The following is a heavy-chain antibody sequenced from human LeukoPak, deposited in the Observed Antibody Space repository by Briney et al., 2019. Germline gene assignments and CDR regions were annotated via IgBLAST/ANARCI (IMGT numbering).Heavy chain of an antibody. CDR1: GGSISSSSYY. CDR2: IYYSGST. J-gene: IGHJ2*01. V-gene: IGHV4-39*01. CDR3: ARSRAYYYGSGSWDFDL. Sequence: PSETLSLTCTVSGGSISSSSYYWAWIRQPPGEGLEWIGTIYYSGSTYYNPSLKSRVTISVDTPKNQFSLRVSSVTAADTAVYYCARSRAYYYGSGSWDFDLWGRGTLVTVSS. D-gene: IGHD3-10*01.